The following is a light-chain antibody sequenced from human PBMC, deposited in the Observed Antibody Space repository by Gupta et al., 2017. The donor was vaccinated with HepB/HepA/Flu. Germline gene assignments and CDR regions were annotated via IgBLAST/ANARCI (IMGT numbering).Light chain of an antibody. V-gene: IGLV3-1*01. CDR1: NLEDKY. Sequence: HKLSQPLSVSVSPGQTASIPCSGDNLEDKYVCWYQQKPGQTPVVVIYQDSKRPPGIPERFSGSNSGNTATLTITGTHATEEADYYCQAGDSSGVVVFSGGTKLTVL. CDR2: QDS. CDR3: QAGDSSGVVV. J-gene: IGLJ2*01.